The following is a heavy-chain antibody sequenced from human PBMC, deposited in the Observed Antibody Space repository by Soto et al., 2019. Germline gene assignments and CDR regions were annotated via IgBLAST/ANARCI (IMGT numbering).Heavy chain of an antibody. D-gene: IGHD3-10*01. Sequence: DVQVLESGGDLVQPGGSLRLSCAASGFTFNSYAMSWVRQAPGKGLEWVSSVSAGGDMTYYSDSVKGRVTISRDNSNNALFLQMNSLRIEDTALYYCARGDRGGSGSPASYYYSGLDVWGQGTTVTVS. CDR2: VSAGGDMT. J-gene: IGHJ6*02. CDR3: ARGDRGGSGSPASYYYSGLDV. V-gene: IGHV3-23*01. CDR1: GFTFNSYA.